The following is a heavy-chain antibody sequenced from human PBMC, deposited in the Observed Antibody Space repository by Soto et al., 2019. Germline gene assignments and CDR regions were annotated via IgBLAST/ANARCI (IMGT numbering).Heavy chain of an antibody. D-gene: IGHD6-19*01. CDR1: GDSLRGQS. V-gene: IGHV4-34*01. CDR3: AREDSNGWSGESSAV. Sequence: QVQLQQWGAGLLKVSETLSLTCAVVGDSLRGQSWNWIRQSPGKGLEWIGELDQSGGTNYNPSLKSRPIISDHTSKNQVSLPLTSAPAADAAVYYCAREDSNGWSGESSAVWGQGTTVTVSS. J-gene: IGHJ6*02. CDR2: LDQSGGT.